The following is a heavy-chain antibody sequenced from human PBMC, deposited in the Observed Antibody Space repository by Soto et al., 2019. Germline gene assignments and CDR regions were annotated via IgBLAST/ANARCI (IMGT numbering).Heavy chain of an antibody. D-gene: IGHD3-9*01. CDR1: GGSFSGYF. J-gene: IGHJ4*02. CDR3: ARVGNYDILTGYKYFDY. Sequence: PSGTLSFTCAVSGGSFSGYFWSWICQPPGKGLEWIGEIYHSGSTNYNPSLKSRVAMSVDKSQNRFSLKLSSVTAADTAVYYCARVGNYDILTGYKYFDYWGQGTLVTVSS. CDR2: IYHSGST. V-gene: IGHV4-34*01.